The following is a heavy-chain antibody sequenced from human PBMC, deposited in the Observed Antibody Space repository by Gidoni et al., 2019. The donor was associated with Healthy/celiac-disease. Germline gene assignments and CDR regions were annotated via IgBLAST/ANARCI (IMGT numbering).Heavy chain of an antibody. V-gene: IGHV4-38-2*02. CDR3: ARETYYDFWSGHDY. D-gene: IGHD3-3*01. CDR2: IYHSGST. J-gene: IGHJ4*02. CDR1: GYSISSGYY. Sequence: QVQLQESGPGLVKPSETLSLTCTVSGYSISSGYYWGWIRQPPGKGLEWIGSIYHSGSTYYNPSLKSRVTISVDTSKNQFSLKLSSVTAADTAVYYCARETYYDFWSGHDYWGQGTLVTVSS.